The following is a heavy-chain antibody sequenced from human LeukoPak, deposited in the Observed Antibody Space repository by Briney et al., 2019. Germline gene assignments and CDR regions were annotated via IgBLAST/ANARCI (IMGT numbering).Heavy chain of an antibody. Sequence: GGSLRLSCTASEFTFSNFWMTWVRQAPGKGLEWVASIEKDGSDKYYVDSVTGRFTNSRDNAKTSLYLQMNSLRADDTAVYYCARLSGFTETSHFDSWGQGALVTVSS. CDR1: EFTFSNFW. D-gene: IGHD6-25*01. V-gene: IGHV3-7*01. J-gene: IGHJ4*02. CDR2: IEKDGSDK. CDR3: ARLSGFTETSHFDS.